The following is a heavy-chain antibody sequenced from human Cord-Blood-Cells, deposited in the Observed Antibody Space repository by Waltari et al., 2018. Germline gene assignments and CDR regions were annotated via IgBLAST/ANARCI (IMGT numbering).Heavy chain of an antibody. Sequence: QVQLVESGGGVVQLGRFLRLACAASGFTFSSDGMHWFRQAPGKGLEWVAVISYDGSNKYDADSVKGRFTISRDNSKNTLYLQMNSLRAEDTAVYYCAKTRTTSLFFDYWGQGTLVTVSS. CDR3: AKTRTTSLFFDY. V-gene: IGHV3-30*18. CDR1: GFTFSSDG. CDR2: ISYDGSNK. J-gene: IGHJ4*02.